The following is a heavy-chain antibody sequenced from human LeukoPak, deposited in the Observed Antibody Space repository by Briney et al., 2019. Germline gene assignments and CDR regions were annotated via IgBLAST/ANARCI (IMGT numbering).Heavy chain of an antibody. Sequence: GGSLRLSCAASGFTFSDYYMSWIRQAPGKGLEWVSYISSSSSYTNHADSVKGRFTISRDNAKNSLYLQMNSLRAEDTAVYYCARDDYGDNPLDYWGQGTLVTVSS. V-gene: IGHV3-11*06. D-gene: IGHD4-17*01. J-gene: IGHJ4*02. CDR2: ISSSSSYT. CDR1: GFTFSDYY. CDR3: ARDDYGDNPLDY.